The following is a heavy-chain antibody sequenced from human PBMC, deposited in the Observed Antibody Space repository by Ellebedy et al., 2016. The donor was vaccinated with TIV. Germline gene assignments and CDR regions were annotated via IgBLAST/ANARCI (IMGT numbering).Heavy chain of an antibody. CDR1: GFPFSNYA. D-gene: IGHD4-23*01. V-gene: IGHV3-23*01. Sequence: GESLKISCAASGFPFSNYAMNWVRQAPGKGLEGVSAVSNSGDSTYYADSVKGRFTISRDNSKNTLYLQMSSLRAEDTAVYYCSFKGVATRVYWGQGTLVTV. CDR3: SFKGVATRVY. CDR2: VSNSGDST. J-gene: IGHJ4*02.